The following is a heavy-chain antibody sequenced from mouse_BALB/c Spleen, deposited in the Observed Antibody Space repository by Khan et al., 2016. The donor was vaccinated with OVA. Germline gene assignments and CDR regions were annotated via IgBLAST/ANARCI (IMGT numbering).Heavy chain of an antibody. D-gene: IGHD2-2*01. CDR1: GYSFNSYY. V-gene: IGHV1S135*01. CDR3: ARHGFVGWFTY. J-gene: IGHJ3*01. Sequence: IQLVQSGPELMKPGASVKISCKASGYSFNSYYIHWMMQSHGKSLEWIGYIDPFSGGTTYNQKFKGQATLTVDKSSSTAYILLSNLTSEDSAVYYCARHGFVGWFTYWGQGTLVTVSA. CDR2: IDPFSGGT.